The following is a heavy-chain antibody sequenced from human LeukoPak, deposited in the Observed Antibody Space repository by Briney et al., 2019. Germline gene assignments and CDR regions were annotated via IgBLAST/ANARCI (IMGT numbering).Heavy chain of an antibody. J-gene: IGHJ4*02. CDR3: AKDYGYSYGYRYCFDY. CDR2: ISGSGGST. D-gene: IGHD5-18*01. V-gene: IGHV3-23*01. CDR1: GFTFSSYA. Sequence: GGSLGLSCAASGFTFSSYAMSWVRQAPGKGLEWVSAISGSGGSTYYADSVKGRFTISRDNSKNTLYLQMNSLRAEDTAVYYCAKDYGYSYGYRYCFDYWGQGTLVTVSS.